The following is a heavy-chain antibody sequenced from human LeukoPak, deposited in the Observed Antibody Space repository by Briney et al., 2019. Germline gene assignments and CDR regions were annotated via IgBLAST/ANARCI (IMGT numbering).Heavy chain of an antibody. V-gene: IGHV1-46*01. CDR1: GYTFTSYY. J-gene: IGHJ4*02. Sequence: ASVKVSCKASGYTFTSYYMHWVRQAPGQGLEWMGIINPSGGSTSYAQKFQGRVTMTRDTSTSTVYMELSSLRSEDTAVYYCARGGYYYDSSGYFGPFDYWGQGTLVTVSS. D-gene: IGHD3-22*01. CDR3: ARGGYYYDSSGYFGPFDY. CDR2: INPSGGST.